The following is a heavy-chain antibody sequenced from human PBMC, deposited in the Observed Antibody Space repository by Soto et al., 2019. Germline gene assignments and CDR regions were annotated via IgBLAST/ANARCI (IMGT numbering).Heavy chain of an antibody. V-gene: IGHV3-30-3*01. D-gene: IGHD2-2*03. CDR3: ARAWMTVLCYGMDV. CDR2: ISYDGSNK. CDR1: GFTFSSYA. J-gene: IGHJ6*02. Sequence: GGSLRLSCAASGFTFSSYAMHWVRQAPGKGLEWVAVISYDGSNKYYADSVKGRFTISRDNSKNTLYLQMNSLRAEDTAVYYCARAWMTVLCYGMDVWGQGTTVTVSS.